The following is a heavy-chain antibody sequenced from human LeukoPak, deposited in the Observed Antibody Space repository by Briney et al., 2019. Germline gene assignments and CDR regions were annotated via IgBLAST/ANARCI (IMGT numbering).Heavy chain of an antibody. D-gene: IGHD5-18*01. J-gene: IGHJ5*02. Sequence: ASVKVSCKASGYTFTSYDINWVRQATGQGLEWLGWINSNSGNTGYAQKFQGRVTMTRNTSISTAYMELSSLRSEDTAVYYCAIASPLYSVRPWFDPWGQGTLVSVSS. CDR2: INSNSGNT. CDR3: AIASPLYSVRPWFDP. CDR1: GYTFTSYD. V-gene: IGHV1-8*01.